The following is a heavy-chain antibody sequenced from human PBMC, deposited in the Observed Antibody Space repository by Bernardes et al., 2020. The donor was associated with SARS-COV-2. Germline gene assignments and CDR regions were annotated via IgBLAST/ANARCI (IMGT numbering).Heavy chain of an antibody. J-gene: IGHJ4*02. V-gene: IGHV3-7*03. CDR2: INQDESAK. D-gene: IGHD2-2*01. CDR3: ATEGRNVAYCSGTSCFDN. CDR1: GFTFRSYW. Sequence: GGSLRLSCVASGFTFRSYWMSWVRQAPGRGLEWVANINQDESAKYYMDSVKGRFTISRDNAKNSLYLQMNSLRAEDTAVYYCATEGRNVAYCSGTSCFDNWGQGTLVTASS.